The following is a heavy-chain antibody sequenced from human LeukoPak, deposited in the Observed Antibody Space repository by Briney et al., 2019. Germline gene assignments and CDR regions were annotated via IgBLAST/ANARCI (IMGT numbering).Heavy chain of an antibody. CDR3: ARHLIGGALDI. J-gene: IGHJ3*02. V-gene: IGHV2-70*11. CDR1: GFSFTTRGMC. Sequence: GPALVKPTQTVTLTCTFSGFSFTTRGMCVSWIRQAPGKALEWLGRIDWDDDKYYSTSLKTRLTISKDPSKDQVVLTLTKMDPADTGTYYCARHLIGGALDIWGQGTVVTVSS. D-gene: IGHD2/OR15-2a*01. CDR2: IDWDDDK.